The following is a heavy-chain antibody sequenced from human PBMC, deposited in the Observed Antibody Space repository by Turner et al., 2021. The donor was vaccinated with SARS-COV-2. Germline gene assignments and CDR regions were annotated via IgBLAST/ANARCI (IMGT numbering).Heavy chain of an antibody. Sequence: QLQRQESGPGLVKPSERLSLTCNVSGGYIRSSSYYWGWIRQPPVKGLEWIGSIYYSGSTYYNPSLKSRVTISVDTSKNQFSLTLSFVTAADTAVYYCARGRIIIMFGGFFPNWFDPWGQGTLVTFSS. CDR2: IYYSGST. V-gene: IGHV4-39*01. J-gene: IGHJ5*02. D-gene: IGHD3-16*01. CDR1: GGYIRSSSYY. CDR3: ARGRIIIMFGGFFPNWFDP.